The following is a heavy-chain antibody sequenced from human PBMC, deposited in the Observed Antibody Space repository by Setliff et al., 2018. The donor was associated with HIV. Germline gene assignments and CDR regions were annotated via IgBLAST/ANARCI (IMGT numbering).Heavy chain of an antibody. CDR1: GGSISSYY. V-gene: IGHV4-59*01. CDR2: IYYSGST. D-gene: IGHD6-25*01. J-gene: IGHJ4*02. CDR3: ARYSPRGYTLTGPY. Sequence: KPSETLSLTCTVSGGSISSYYWSWIRQPPGKGLEWIGYIYYSGSTNYNPSLKSRVTISVDTSKNQFSLKLTSVTAADTAVYYCARYSPRGYTLTGPYWGQGTLVTGSS.